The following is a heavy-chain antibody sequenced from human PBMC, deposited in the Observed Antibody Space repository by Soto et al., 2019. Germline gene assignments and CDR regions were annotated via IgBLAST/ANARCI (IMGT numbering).Heavy chain of an antibody. J-gene: IGHJ4*02. V-gene: IGHV4-4*02. Sequence: QVQLQESDPGLVEPSGTLSLTCAVSGASIGTNNWWSWVRQPPGKGLEWIGEVYHSGTTNCNPSLKSRVTISIDKSKNQFSLTLTSMTAADTAMYYCAVPGRGDFDYWSQGTLVTVSS. CDR3: AVPGRGDFDY. D-gene: IGHD5-12*01. CDR2: VYHSGTT. CDR1: GASIGTNNW.